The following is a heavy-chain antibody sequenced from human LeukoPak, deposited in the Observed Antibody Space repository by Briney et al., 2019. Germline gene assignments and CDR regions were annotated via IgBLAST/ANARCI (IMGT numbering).Heavy chain of an antibody. CDR1: GYIFTSYW. J-gene: IGHJ3*02. V-gene: IGHV5-51*01. CDR2: IYPGDSDT. CDR3: AMGGGTYSDDAFHI. D-gene: IGHD1-26*01. Sequence: GEALKISWKGSGYIFTSYWIGWVRQMPGKVVEWMGIIYPGDSDTIYSPSSQGQVTISADKSITTAYLQWSSLKASDTAMYYCAMGGGTYSDDAFHIWGQGTMVTVSS.